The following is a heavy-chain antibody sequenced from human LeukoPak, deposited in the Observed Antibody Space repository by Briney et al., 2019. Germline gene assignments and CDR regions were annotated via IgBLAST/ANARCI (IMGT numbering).Heavy chain of an antibody. CDR3: AREVGATLKGPFDY. CDR1: GFTFSSYG. Sequence: GGSLRLSCAASGFTFSSYGMHWVRQAPGKGLEWVAVIWYDGSNKYYADSVKGRFTISRDNSKNTLYLQMNSLRAEDTAVYYCAREVGATLKGPFDYWGQGTLVTVSS. D-gene: IGHD1-26*01. CDR2: IWYDGSNK. J-gene: IGHJ4*02. V-gene: IGHV3-33*08.